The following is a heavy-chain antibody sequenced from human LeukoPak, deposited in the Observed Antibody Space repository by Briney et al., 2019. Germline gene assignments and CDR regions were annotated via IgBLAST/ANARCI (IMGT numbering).Heavy chain of an antibody. CDR3: ARLLRDYGYYYYYYGMDV. CDR2: IYHSGST. CDR1: GGSISSGYY. Sequence: SETLSLTCTVSGGSISSGYYWGWIRQPPGKGLEWIGSIYHSGSTYYNPSPKSRVTISVDTSKNQFSLKLSSVTAADTAVYYCARLLRDYGYYYYYYGMDVWGQGTTVTVSS. J-gene: IGHJ6*02. D-gene: IGHD4-17*01. V-gene: IGHV4-38-2*02.